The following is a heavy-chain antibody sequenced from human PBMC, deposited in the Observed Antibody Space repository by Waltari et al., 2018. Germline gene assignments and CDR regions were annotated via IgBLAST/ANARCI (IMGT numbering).Heavy chain of an antibody. CDR2: IFVGSGNT. J-gene: IGHJ3*02. V-gene: IGHV1-58*02. D-gene: IGHD2-2*01. CDR3: AAGITSWVVKAAHDAFDI. CDR1: GFTFTSSA. Sequence: QMQLVQSGPEVKKPGTSVKFSCKASGFTFTSSAMQWVRQARGQRLAWIGWIFVGSGNTNYAQKYQERVTITRDMSTSTAYMELSSLRSEDTAVYYCAAGITSWVVKAAHDAFDIWGQGTMVTVSS.